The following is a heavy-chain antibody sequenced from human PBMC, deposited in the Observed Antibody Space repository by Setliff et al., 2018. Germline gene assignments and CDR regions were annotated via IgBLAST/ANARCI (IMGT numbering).Heavy chain of an antibody. CDR3: ARDQWVRSPPLYFSYSMDV. D-gene: IGHD5-12*01. V-gene: IGHV4-4*07. CDR1: GGSIINSYY. J-gene: IGHJ6*02. CDR2: ISTSGNT. Sequence: SETLSLTCTVSGGSIINSYYWSWIRQPAGKGLEWIGRISTSGNTNYNPSLKSRVTVSLDTSKNQFSLKLTSMTAADTAVYYCARDQWVRSPPLYFSYSMDVWGQGTTVPSP.